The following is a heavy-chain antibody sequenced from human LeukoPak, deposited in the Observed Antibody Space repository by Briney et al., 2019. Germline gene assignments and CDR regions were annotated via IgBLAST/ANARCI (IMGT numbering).Heavy chain of an antibody. J-gene: IGHJ4*02. Sequence: GGSLRLSCAASGFTFSSYAMSWVRQAPGKGLEWVSVISGSGDNTYYADSVKGRFTISRDNSKNMLYLQMNSLRAEDTAVYYCARPQSSSGYYWPFDDWGQGTLVTVSS. CDR3: ARPQSSSGYYWPFDD. CDR2: ISGSGDNT. CDR1: GFTFSSYA. V-gene: IGHV3-23*01. D-gene: IGHD3-22*01.